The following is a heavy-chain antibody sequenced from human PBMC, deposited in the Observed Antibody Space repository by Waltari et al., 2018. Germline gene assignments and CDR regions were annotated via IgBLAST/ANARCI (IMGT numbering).Heavy chain of an antibody. J-gene: IGHJ3*02. D-gene: IGHD6-19*01. CDR2: IYSGGST. CDR3: ARGKGSRSIAVSDAFDI. Sequence: EVQLVETGGGLIQPGGSLRLSCAASGFTVSSNYMSWVRQAPGKGLEWVSVIYSGGSTYYADSVKGRFTISRDNSKNTLYLQMNSLRAEDTAVYYCARGKGSRSIAVSDAFDIWGQGTMVTVSS. CDR1: GFTVSSNY. V-gene: IGHV3-53*02.